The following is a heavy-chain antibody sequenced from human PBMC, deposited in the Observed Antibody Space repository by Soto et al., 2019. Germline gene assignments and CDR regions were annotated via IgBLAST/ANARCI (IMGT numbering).Heavy chain of an antibody. J-gene: IGHJ6*02. V-gene: IGHV4-61*01. Sequence: PSETLSLTCSVSGGSVRSGNHFWNWIRQPPGRRLEWLGYMYYTGVTNYNPSLKSRVSMSVDTSKNQFSPKLTSLTAADTAVYYCARGGEPLGYYGLDVWGQGITVTVSS. D-gene: IGHD3-10*01. CDR3: ARGGEPLGYYGLDV. CDR1: GGSVRSGNHF. CDR2: MYYTGVT.